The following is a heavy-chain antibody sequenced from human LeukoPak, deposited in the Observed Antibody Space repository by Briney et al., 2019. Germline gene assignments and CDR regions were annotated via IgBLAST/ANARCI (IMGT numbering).Heavy chain of an antibody. CDR3: AKEGMIVVVITTYFDY. J-gene: IGHJ4*02. Sequence: PGGSLILSCAASGFTFSSYAMSWVRQAPGKGLEWFSAISGSGGSTYYADSVKGRFTISRDNSKNTLYLQMNSLRAEDTAVYYCAKEGMIVVVITTYFDYWGQGTLVTVSS. CDR1: GFTFSSYA. D-gene: IGHD3-22*01. V-gene: IGHV3-23*01. CDR2: ISGSGGST.